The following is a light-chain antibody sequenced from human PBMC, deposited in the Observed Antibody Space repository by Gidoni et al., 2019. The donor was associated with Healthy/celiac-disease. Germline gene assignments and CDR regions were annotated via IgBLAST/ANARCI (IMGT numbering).Light chain of an antibody. V-gene: IGLV2-11*01. CDR1: SSDVGGYNY. CDR3: CSYAGSYTYV. J-gene: IGLJ1*01. CDR2: DVS. Sequence: QSALTQPPSASGSSGQSVTLSRTGTSSDVGGYNYVSWYQQHPGKAPNLMIYDVSKRPSGVPYRFSGSKSGNTASLTISGLQAEDEADYYCCSYAGSYTYVFGTGTKVTVL.